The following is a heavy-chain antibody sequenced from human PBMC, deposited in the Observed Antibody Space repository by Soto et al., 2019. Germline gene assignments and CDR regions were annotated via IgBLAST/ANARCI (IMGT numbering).Heavy chain of an antibody. J-gene: IGHJ3*02. V-gene: IGHV4-39*01. CDR2: IYYSGST. CDR3: ARHVERKLMFDI. Sequence: SETLSLTCTVSGGSISSSSYYWGWIRQPPGKGLEWIGSIYYSGSTYYNPSLKSRVTISVDTSKNQFSLKLSSVTAADTAVYYCARHVERKLMFDIRGQGTMVTVSS. CDR1: GGSISSSSYY. D-gene: IGHD1-1*01.